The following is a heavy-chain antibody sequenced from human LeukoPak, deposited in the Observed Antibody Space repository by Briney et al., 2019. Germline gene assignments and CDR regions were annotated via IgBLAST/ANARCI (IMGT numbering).Heavy chain of an antibody. V-gene: IGHV4-59*01. J-gene: IGHJ4*02. CDR2: IYYSGST. D-gene: IGHD3-10*01. CDR1: GGSISSYY. Sequence: SETLSLTCTVSGGSISSYYWSWIRQPPGKGLEWIGYIYYSGSTNYNPSLKSRVTISVGTSKNQFSLKLSSVTAADTAVYYCARAGRFGELLDFDYWGQGNLVTVSS. CDR3: ARAGRFGELLDFDY.